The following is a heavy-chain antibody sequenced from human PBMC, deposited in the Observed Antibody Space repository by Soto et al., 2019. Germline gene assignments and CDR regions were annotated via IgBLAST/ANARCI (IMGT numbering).Heavy chain of an antibody. V-gene: IGHV3-21*01. J-gene: IGHJ4*02. D-gene: IGHD2-8*01. Sequence: EVQLVESGGGLVKPGGSLRLSCAASGFTFTNYNMNWVRQAPGKGLEWVSFISSSSSDIYYADSVKGRFTISIDNAKNSLYLQMNSLRAEDTAIYYCARDNGRGSSTSCYFDYWGQGTLVTVSS. CDR3: ARDNGRGSSTSCYFDY. CDR2: ISSSSSDI. CDR1: GFTFTNYN.